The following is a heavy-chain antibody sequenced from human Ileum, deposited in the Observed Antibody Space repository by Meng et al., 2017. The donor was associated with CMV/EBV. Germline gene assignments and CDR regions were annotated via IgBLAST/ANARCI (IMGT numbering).Heavy chain of an antibody. J-gene: IGHJ4*02. CDR2: IYTSGTT. CDR3: VRNYGSGNWNFFHY. V-gene: IGHV4-4*07. Sequence: QGQLQESGPGLVKPSETLSLTCYVSGGSISNYYWSWIRQPAGKGLEWIAHIYTSGTTNYNPSLKSRVTMSVDTSRNQFSLKLTSVTAADTAVYYCVRNYGSGNWNFFHYWGQGTLVTVSS. CDR1: GGSISNYY. D-gene: IGHD3-10*01.